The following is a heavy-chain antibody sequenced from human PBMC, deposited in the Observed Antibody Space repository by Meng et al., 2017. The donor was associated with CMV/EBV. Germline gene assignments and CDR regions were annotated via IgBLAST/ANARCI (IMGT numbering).Heavy chain of an antibody. D-gene: IGHD6-13*01. V-gene: IGHV1-69*05. CDR1: GYTFTSYD. J-gene: IGHJ3*02. CDR3: ARERAAAAHAFDI. CDR2: IIPIFGTA. Sequence: SVKVSCKASGYTFTSYDINWVRQATGQGLEWRGGIIPIFGTANYAQKFQGRVTITTDESTSTAYMELSSLRSEDTAVYYCARERAAAAHAFDIWGQGTMVTVSS.